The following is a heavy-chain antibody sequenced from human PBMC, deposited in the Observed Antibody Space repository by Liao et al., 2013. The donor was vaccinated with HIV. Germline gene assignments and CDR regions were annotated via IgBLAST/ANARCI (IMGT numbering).Heavy chain of an antibody. CDR2: IYTSGST. CDR3: AREREGGRVAGHKGLFDI. Sequence: QVQLQESGPGLVKPSQTLSLTCTVSGGSISSGTYYWTWIRQPAGKGLEWIGRIYTSGSTNYNPSLKSRVTMSVDTSKNQFSLILSSVTAADTAVYYCAREREGGRVAGHKGLFDIWGQGTMVTVSS. CDR1: GGSISSGTYY. V-gene: IGHV4-61*02. D-gene: IGHD6-19*01. J-gene: IGHJ3*02.